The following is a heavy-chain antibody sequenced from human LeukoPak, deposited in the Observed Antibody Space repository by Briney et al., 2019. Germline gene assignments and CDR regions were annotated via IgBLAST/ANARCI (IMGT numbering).Heavy chain of an antibody. D-gene: IGHD6-19*01. J-gene: IGHJ4*02. CDR3: ATSGSGWYRFDY. CDR2: ISGSGATT. CDR1: GFTFSSYA. Sequence: GRSLRLSCAASGFTFSSYAMSWVRQAPGKGLEWVSAISGSGATTYYADSVWGRFSISRDISKNTLYLQMNSLRVEDTAVYYCATSGSGWYRFDYWGQGTLVSVSS. V-gene: IGHV3-23*01.